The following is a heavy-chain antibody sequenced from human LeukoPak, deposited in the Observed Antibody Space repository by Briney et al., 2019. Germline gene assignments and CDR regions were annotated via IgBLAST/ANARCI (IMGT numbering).Heavy chain of an antibody. V-gene: IGHV3-23*01. CDR2: ISGSGGST. J-gene: IGHJ4*02. CDR3: AKDLVVDAGYFDY. D-gene: IGHD2-15*01. Sequence: PGGSLRLSCAASGFTFSSYAMSWVRQAPGKGLEWISAISGSGGSTYYADSVKGRFTISRDNSKNTLYLQMNSLGAEDTAVYYCAKDLVVDAGYFDYWGQGTLVTVSS. CDR1: GFTFSSYA.